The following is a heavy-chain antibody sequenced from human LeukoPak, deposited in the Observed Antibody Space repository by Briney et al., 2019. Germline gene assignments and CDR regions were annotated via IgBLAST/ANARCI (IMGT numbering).Heavy chain of an antibody. CDR2: TYYRSKWYN. D-gene: IGHD6-19*01. CDR3: ARDGGTIAVAGDLAFDI. Sequence: SQTLSLTCAISGDSVSSNSAAWNWIRQSPSRGLEWLGRTYYRSKWYNDYAVSVKSRITINPDTSKNQFSLQLNSVTPEDTAVYYCARDGGTIAVAGDLAFDIWGQGTMVTASP. J-gene: IGHJ3*02. CDR1: GDSVSSNSAA. V-gene: IGHV6-1*01.